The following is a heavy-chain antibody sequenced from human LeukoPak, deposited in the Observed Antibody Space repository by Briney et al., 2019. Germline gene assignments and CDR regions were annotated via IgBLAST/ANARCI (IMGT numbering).Heavy chain of an antibody. D-gene: IGHD6-19*01. CDR1: GGSISSYY. V-gene: IGHV4-59*08. CDR2: IYYSVST. Sequence: SETLSLTCTVSGGSISSYYWSWVRQPPGKGLEWIGYIYYSVSTDYNPSLKSRVTILGDTSKNQFSLKLSSVTAADTAVYYCARMGGSGWPFDPWGQGTLVTVSS. J-gene: IGHJ5*02. CDR3: ARMGGSGWPFDP.